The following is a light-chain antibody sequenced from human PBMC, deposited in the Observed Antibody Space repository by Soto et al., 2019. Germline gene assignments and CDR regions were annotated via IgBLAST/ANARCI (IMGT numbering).Light chain of an antibody. Sequence: EIVMTQSPATLSVSPGERATLSCRASQSVSSNLAWYQHKPGQAPRLLLYGASTRATGIPARFSGSGSGTEFTLTISSLQSEDFAVYYCQQYNNWPLTFGPGTKVDI. V-gene: IGKV3-15*01. CDR1: QSVSSN. CDR2: GAS. CDR3: QQYNNWPLT. J-gene: IGKJ3*01.